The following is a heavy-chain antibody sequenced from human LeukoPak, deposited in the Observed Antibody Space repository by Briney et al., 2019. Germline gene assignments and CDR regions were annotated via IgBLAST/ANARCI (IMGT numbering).Heavy chain of an antibody. V-gene: IGHV3-48*01. J-gene: IGHJ4*02. D-gene: IGHD2-2*01. CDR2: ISSSSSTI. CDR3: ATPLVPAAIATFDY. Sequence: TGGSLRLSCAGSGFTFSSYGMNWVRQAPGKGLEWVSYISSSSSTIYYADSVKGRFTISRDNSKYTLYLQMNSLRAEDTAVYYCATPLVPAAIATFDYWGQGTLVTVSS. CDR1: GFTFSSYG.